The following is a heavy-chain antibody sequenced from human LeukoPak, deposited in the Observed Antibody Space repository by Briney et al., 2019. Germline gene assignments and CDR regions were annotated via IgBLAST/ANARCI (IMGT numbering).Heavy chain of an antibody. D-gene: IGHD3-22*01. CDR2: INSDGSST. Sequence: GGSLRLSCAASGFTFSSYWMHWVRQAPGKGLVWVSRINSDGSSTSYADSVKGRFTISRDNAKNTLYLQMNSLRAEDTAVYYCARAYYYDSSGYHHFDYWGQGTLVTVSS. CDR1: GFTFSSYW. V-gene: IGHV3-74*01. J-gene: IGHJ4*02. CDR3: ARAYYYDSSGYHHFDY.